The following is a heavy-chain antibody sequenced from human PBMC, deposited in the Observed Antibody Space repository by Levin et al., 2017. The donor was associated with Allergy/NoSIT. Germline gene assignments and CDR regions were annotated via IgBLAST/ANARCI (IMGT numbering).Heavy chain of an antibody. Sequence: PGESLKISCAASGFTVSSNYMSWVRQAPGKGLEWVSVIYSGGSTYYADSVKGRFTISRDNSKNTLYLQMNSLRAEDTAVYYCARDLLNSSSWYGWFDPWGQGTLVTVSS. CDR1: GFTVSSNY. D-gene: IGHD6-13*01. V-gene: IGHV3-53*01. J-gene: IGHJ5*02. CDR3: ARDLLNSSSWYGWFDP. CDR2: IYSGGST.